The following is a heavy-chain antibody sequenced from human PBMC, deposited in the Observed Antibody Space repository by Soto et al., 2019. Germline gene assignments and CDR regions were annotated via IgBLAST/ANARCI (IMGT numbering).Heavy chain of an antibody. CDR2: ISGSGGST. CDR1: VFTFSSYA. V-gene: IGHV3-23*01. Sequence: PGGSLRLSCAASVFTFSSYAMSWVRQAPGKGLEWVSAISGSGGSTYYADSVKGRFTISRDNSKNTLYLQMNSLRAEDTAVYYCAKDSYCGGDCYSYFDYWGQGTLVTVSS. CDR3: AKDSYCGGDCYSYFDY. D-gene: IGHD2-21*02. J-gene: IGHJ4*02.